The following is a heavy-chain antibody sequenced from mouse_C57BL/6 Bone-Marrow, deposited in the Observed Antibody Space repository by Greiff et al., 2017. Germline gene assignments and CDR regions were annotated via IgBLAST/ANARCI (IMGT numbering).Heavy chain of an antibody. V-gene: IGHV1-55*01. CDR2: IYPGSGST. Sequence: QVHVKQSGAELVKPGASVKMSCKASGYTFTSYWITWVKQRPGQGLEWIGDIYPGSGSTNYNEKFKSKATLTVDTSSSTAYMQLSSLTSEDSAVYYCARFLRPRYAMDYWGQGTSVTVSS. CDR1: GYTFTSYW. J-gene: IGHJ4*01. D-gene: IGHD1-1*01. CDR3: ARFLRPRYAMDY.